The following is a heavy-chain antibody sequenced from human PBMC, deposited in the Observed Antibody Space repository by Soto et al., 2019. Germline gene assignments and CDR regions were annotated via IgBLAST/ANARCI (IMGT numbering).Heavy chain of an antibody. CDR2: IYHSGSA. J-gene: IGHJ5*02. CDR1: GGSISSYY. D-gene: IGHD2-15*01. CDR3: ASSPIVVVVAATKGLGWFDP. Sequence: SETLSLTCTVSGGSISSYYWSWIRQPAGKGLEWIGSIYHSGSAYFNPSLKSRVTISVDTSKNQFSLKLSSVTAADTAVYYCASSPIVVVVAATKGLGWFDPWGQGTLVTVSS. V-gene: IGHV4-59*06.